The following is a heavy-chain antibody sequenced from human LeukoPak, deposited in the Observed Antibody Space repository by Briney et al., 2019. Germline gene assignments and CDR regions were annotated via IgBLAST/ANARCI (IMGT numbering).Heavy chain of an antibody. CDR2: IYTSGNT. J-gene: IGHJ5*02. CDR3: ARRGTWFDP. Sequence: PSETQTLTCTVSGGSFNSFFWSWIRHPRGKGLEWIVYIYTSGNTFYSPSLKTRVTISLDTSKNQFSLKLISVTAADTAVYYCARRGTWFDPWGQGTQVTVSS. CDR1: GGSFNSFF. V-gene: IGHV4-4*09. D-gene: IGHD3-10*01.